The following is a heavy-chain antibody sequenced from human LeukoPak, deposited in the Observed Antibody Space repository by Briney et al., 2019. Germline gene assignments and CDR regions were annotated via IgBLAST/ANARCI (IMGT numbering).Heavy chain of an antibody. J-gene: IGHJ5*02. Sequence: ASVKVSCKASGGTFSSYAISWVRQAPGQGLEWMGGIIPIFGTANYAQKFQGRVTITTDESTSTAYVELSSLRSEDTAVYYCARAPAAGTGYWFDPWGQETLVTVSS. CDR1: GGTFSSYA. CDR3: ARAPAAGTGYWFDP. CDR2: IIPIFGTA. D-gene: IGHD6-13*01. V-gene: IGHV1-69*05.